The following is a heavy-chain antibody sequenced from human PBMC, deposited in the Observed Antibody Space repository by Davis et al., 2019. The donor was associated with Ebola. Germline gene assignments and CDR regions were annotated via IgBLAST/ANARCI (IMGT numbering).Heavy chain of an antibody. CDR1: GYSISSGYY. J-gene: IGHJ4*02. V-gene: IGHV4-38-2*02. CDR3: ARSSRSYCTNGVCYPYYFDY. Sequence: MPSETLSLTCTVSGYSISSGYYWGWIRQPPGKGLEWIGSIYHSGSTYYNPSLKSRVTISVDTSKNQFSLKLSSVTAADTAVYYCARSSRSYCTNGVCYPYYFDYWGQGTLVTVSS. D-gene: IGHD2-8*01. CDR2: IYHSGST.